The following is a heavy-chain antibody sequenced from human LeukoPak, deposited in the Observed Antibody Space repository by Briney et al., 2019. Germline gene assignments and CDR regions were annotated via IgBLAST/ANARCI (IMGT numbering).Heavy chain of an antibody. CDR1: GYAFTGYY. CDR3: ARDFIWAAAGTLRFWFDP. V-gene: IGHV1-2*02. Sequence: GASVKVSCKASGYAFTGYYMHWVRQAPGQGLEWMGWINPNSGGTNYAQKFQGRVTMTRDTSISTAYMELSRLRSDDTAVYYCARDFIWAAAGTLRFWFDPWGQGTLVTVSS. D-gene: IGHD6-13*01. J-gene: IGHJ5*02. CDR2: INPNSGGT.